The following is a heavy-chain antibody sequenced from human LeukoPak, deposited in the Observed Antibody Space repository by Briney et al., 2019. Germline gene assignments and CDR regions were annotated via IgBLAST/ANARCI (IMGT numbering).Heavy chain of an antibody. CDR3: VRGVTEDRGVAQSDI. Sequence: PGRSLRLSCAASGFLFSVYSMHWVRQAPGKGLEWVAVISYDGTDQNYADSVRGRFTISRDNFKNALFLQINSLRDEDAAVYYCVRGVTEDRGVAQSDIWGLGTLVTVSS. V-gene: IGHV3-30*04. CDR1: GFLFSVYS. D-gene: IGHD3-3*01. J-gene: IGHJ4*02. CDR2: ISYDGTDQ.